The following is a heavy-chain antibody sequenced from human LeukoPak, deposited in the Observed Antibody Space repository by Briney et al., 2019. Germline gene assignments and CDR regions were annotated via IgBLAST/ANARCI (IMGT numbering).Heavy chain of an antibody. D-gene: IGHD6-13*01. V-gene: IGHV1-3*01. CDR1: GFTFSSYA. J-gene: IGHJ3*02. CDR3: ARTTRSWYEDNDAFDI. Sequence: GGSLRLSCAASGFTFSSYAMHWVRQAPGQRLEWMGWINAGNGNTKYSQKFQGRVTITRDTSASTAYMELSSLRSEDTAVYYCARTTRSWYEDNDAFDIWGQGTTVTVSS. CDR2: INAGNGNT.